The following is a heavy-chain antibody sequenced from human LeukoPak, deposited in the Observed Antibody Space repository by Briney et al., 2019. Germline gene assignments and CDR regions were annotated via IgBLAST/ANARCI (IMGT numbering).Heavy chain of an antibody. CDR2: ISDDGSNK. CDR3: AREQTDDMDV. J-gene: IGHJ6*02. CDR1: GFTFSSYT. V-gene: IGHV3-30-3*01. Sequence: GGSLRLSCAASGFTFSSYTMDWVRQAPGKGLEWVAFISDDGSNKNYADSVKGRFTISRDNSKNTLYLQMNSLRAEDTAVYYCAREQTDDMDVWGQGATVSVSS.